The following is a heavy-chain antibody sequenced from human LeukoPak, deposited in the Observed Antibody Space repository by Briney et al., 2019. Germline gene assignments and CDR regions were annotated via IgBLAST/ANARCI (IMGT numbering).Heavy chain of an antibody. J-gene: IGHJ4*02. CDR2: INTNTGNP. CDR3: AREGTVTTPPYFDY. V-gene: IGHV7-4-1*02. D-gene: IGHD4-17*01. CDR1: GYTFTSYA. Sequence: GASVKVSCKASGYTFTSYAMNWVRQAPGQGLEWMGSINTNTGNPTYAQGFTGRFVFSLDTSVSTAYLQISSLKAEDTAVYYCAREGTVTTPPYFDYWGQGTLVTVSS.